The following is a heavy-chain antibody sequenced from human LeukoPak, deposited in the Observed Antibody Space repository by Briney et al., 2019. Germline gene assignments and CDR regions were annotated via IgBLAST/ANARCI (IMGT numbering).Heavy chain of an antibody. CDR2: IRTDGSST. V-gene: IGHV3-74*01. CDR3: AREARGDDLDF. Sequence: HAGGALRLSCAASGFTCSSYWMHWVRQAPGKGLVWVSRIRTDGSSTNYADSVRGRFTISRDNAKNTLSLQMNSLSAEDTAVYYCAREARGDDLDFWGQGTLVTVSS. CDR1: GFTCSSYW. J-gene: IGHJ4*02. D-gene: IGHD3-10*01.